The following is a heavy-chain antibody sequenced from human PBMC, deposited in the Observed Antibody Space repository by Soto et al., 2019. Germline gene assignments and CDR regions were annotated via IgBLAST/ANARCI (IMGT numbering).Heavy chain of an antibody. V-gene: IGHV3-33*01. CDR3: ARLAVQEDEILSGYSDYHYYYGMDV. J-gene: IGHJ6*02. Sequence: QVQLVESGGGVVQPGRSLRLSCAASGFTFSRDGMHCVRQAPGKGLEWVAIIWYDGSNRYYADSVKGRFTISRDNSKNTLYLQMNSLRAEDTAVYYCARLAVQEDEILSGYSDYHYYYGMDVWGQGTTVTVSS. D-gene: IGHD3-9*01. CDR1: GFTFSRDG. CDR2: IWYDGSNR.